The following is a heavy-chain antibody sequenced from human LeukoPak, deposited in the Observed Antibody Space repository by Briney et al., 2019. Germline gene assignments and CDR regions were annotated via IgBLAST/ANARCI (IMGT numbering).Heavy chain of an antibody. V-gene: IGHV3-23*01. J-gene: IGHJ3*02. CDR1: GFTFSSYA. D-gene: IGHD6-13*01. CDR2: ISGSGGST. CDR3: ARDGRIAAADDAFDI. Sequence: GGSLRLSCAASGFTFSSYAMTWVRQAPGKGLEWVSDISGSGGSTYYADSVKGRFTISRDNSKNTLYLQMNSLRAEDTAVYYCARDGRIAAADDAFDIWGQGTMVTVSS.